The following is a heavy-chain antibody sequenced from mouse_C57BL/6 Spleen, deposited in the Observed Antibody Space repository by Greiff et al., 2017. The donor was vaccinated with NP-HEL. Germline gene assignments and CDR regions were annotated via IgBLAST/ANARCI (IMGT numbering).Heavy chain of an antibody. CDR1: GYTFTSYW. CDR3: AEGSLGYYFDY. J-gene: IGHJ2*01. Sequence: QVQLQQSGAELVKPGASVKLSCKASGYTFTSYWMHWVKQRPGQGLEWIGMIHPNSGSTNYNEKFKSKATLTVDKSSSTAYMQLSSLTSEDSAVYYCAEGSLGYYFDYWGQGTTLTVSS. V-gene: IGHV1-64*01. D-gene: IGHD4-1*01. CDR2: IHPNSGST.